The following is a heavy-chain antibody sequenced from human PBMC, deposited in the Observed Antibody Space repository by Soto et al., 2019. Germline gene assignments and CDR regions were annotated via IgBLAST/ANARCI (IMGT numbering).Heavy chain of an antibody. D-gene: IGHD6-19*01. J-gene: IGHJ6*02. CDR3: ARARESREAIPYEESSYSSGWPGDYYGMDV. CDR2: INPSGGST. V-gene: IGHV1-46*01. CDR1: AYTFTSYY. Sequence: ASVKVSCKASAYTFTSYYMHCGSQAHGQGLKWMGIINPSGGSTSYAQKFQGRVTMTRDTSTSTVYMELSSLRSEDTAVYYCARARESREAIPYEESSYSSGWPGDYYGMDVWRQGTTVTVSS.